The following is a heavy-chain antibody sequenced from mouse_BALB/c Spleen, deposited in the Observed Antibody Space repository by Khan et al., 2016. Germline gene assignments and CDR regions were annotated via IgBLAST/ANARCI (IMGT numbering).Heavy chain of an antibody. CDR2: ISNGGGST. CDR3: AQNSPIDYYGSSYAMDY. J-gene: IGHJ4*01. V-gene: IGHV5-12-2*01. CDR1: GFTFSSYT. D-gene: IGHD1-1*01. Sequence: EVELVESGGGLVQPGGSLKLSCAAAGFTFSSYTMSWVRQTPEKRLEWVAYISNGGGSTYYPDTVKGRFTISRDNAKNTLYLQMSSLKSEDTAMYYCAQNSPIDYYGSSYAMDYWGQGTSVTVSS.